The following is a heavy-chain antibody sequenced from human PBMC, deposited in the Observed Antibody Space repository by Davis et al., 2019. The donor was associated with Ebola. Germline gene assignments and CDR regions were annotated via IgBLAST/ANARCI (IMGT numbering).Heavy chain of an antibody. V-gene: IGHV3-7*01. D-gene: IGHD2-2*01. J-gene: IGHJ6*02. CDR2: IKQDGSEK. CDR3: ARHYCSSTSCYAGIYYYYGMDV. CDR1: GFTFSSYW. Sequence: GESLKISCAASGFTFSSYWMSWVRQAPGKGLEWVANIKQDGSEKYYVDSVKGRFTISRDNAKNSLYLQMNSLRAEDTAVYYCARHYCSSTSCYAGIYYYYGMDVWGQGTTVTVSS.